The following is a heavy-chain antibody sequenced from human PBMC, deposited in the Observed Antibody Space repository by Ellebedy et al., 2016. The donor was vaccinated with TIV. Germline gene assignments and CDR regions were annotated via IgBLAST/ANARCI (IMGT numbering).Heavy chain of an antibody. V-gene: IGHV3-23*01. D-gene: IGHD5-18*01. CDR1: GFTFSSYA. CDR2: VGSRNDYT. Sequence: GESLKISCAASGFTFSSYAIAWVRQAPGKGLEWVAAVGSRNDYTYNADSVRFTISRDNSKNTVDLRLSSLRVEDTAVYYCAKAVGRELGYSYGYGFDIWGQGTMVTVSS. J-gene: IGHJ3*02. CDR3: AKAVGRELGYSYGYGFDI.